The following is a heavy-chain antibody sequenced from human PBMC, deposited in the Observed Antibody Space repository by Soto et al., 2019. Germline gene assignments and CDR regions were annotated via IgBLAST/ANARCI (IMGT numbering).Heavy chain of an antibody. Sequence: EVPLVESGGGFVQPGGSLRLSCVASRFSFTNAWMSWVRQAPGKGPEWVGRIKSKTDGGTADYAAPVKGIFTISRDDSQNTLYLHMDSLKTEDTALYHCSTDIGIYGLDIWGQGTTVTVSS. V-gene: IGHV3-15*01. CDR3: STDIGIYGLDI. D-gene: IGHD1-26*01. CDR2: IKSKTDGGTA. CDR1: RFSFTNAW. J-gene: IGHJ6*02.